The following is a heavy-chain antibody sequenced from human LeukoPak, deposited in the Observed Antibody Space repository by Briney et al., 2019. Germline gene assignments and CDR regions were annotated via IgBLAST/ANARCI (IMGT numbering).Heavy chain of an antibody. CDR3: ARDLDHFYGSGSYYRSGAFDI. J-gene: IGHJ3*02. CDR1: GFTFGDYA. CDR2: IYSGGST. D-gene: IGHD3-10*01. V-gene: IGHV3-66*01. Sequence: GGSLRLSCTASGFTFGDYAMTWVRQAPGKGLEWVSVIYSGGSTYYADSVKGRFTISRDNSKNTLYLQMNSLRAEDTAVYYCARDLDHFYGSGSYYRSGAFDIWGQGTMVTVSS.